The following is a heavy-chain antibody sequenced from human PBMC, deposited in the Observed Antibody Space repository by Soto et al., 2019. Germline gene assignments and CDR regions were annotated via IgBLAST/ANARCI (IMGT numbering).Heavy chain of an antibody. V-gene: IGHV1-46*01. CDR3: ARVLPGYYMDV. CDR2: INPSGGST. CDR1: GYTFTRDY. Sequence: GASVKVSCKASGYTFTRDYMHWVRQAPGQGLEWMGIINPSGGSTSYAQKFQGRVTMTRDTSTSTVYMELSSLRSEDTAVYYCARVLPGYYMDVWGQGTTVTVSS. J-gene: IGHJ6*03.